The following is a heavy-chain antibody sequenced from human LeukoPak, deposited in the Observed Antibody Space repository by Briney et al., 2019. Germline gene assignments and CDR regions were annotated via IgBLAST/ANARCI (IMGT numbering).Heavy chain of an antibody. CDR1: GFTFSSYG. Sequence: GGSLRLSCAASGFTFSSYGMHWVRQAPGKGLEWVAFISYDGTNKYYADSVRGRFTISRDNSKNTLFLQMNSLRAEDTAVYYCARKAVVTQDYWGQGTLVTVSS. J-gene: IGHJ4*02. V-gene: IGHV3-30*03. CDR3: ARKAVVTQDY. CDR2: ISYDGTNK. D-gene: IGHD4-23*01.